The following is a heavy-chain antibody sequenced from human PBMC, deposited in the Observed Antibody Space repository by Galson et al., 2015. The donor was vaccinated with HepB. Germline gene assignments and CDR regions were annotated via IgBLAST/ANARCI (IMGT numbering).Heavy chain of an antibody. CDR2: INTNTGNP. D-gene: IGHD5-12*01. Sequence: SVKVSCKASGYTFTSYAMNWVRQAPGQGLEWMGWINTNTGNPTYAQGFTGRFVFSLDTSVSTAYLQISSLKAEDTAVYYCARAGTYSGYDEDVPDAFDIWGQGTMVTVSS. V-gene: IGHV7-4-1*02. CDR3: ARAGTYSGYDEDVPDAFDI. CDR1: GYTFTSYA. J-gene: IGHJ3*02.